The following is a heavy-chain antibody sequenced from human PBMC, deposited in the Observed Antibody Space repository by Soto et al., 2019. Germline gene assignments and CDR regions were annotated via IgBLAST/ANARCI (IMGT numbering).Heavy chain of an antibody. V-gene: IGHV4-4*07. CDR3: ARGGMVIIPTATAFDY. CDR1: GGSISTYY. CDR2: IYASGST. Sequence: SETLSLTCTVSGGSISTYYWSWIRQPAGKGLEWIGRIYASGSTNYNPSLKSRVTMSVATSKNHFSLKLSSVTAADTAVYYCARGGMVIIPTATAFDYWGQGTLVTGSS. D-gene: IGHD2-2*01. J-gene: IGHJ4*02.